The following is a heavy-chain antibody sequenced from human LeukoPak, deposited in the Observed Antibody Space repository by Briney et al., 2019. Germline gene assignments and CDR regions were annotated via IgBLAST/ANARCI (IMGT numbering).Heavy chain of an antibody. D-gene: IGHD3-10*01. V-gene: IGHV4-34*01. J-gene: IGHJ3*02. CDR3: ARESVLLWFGELFGRDAFDI. CDR2: INQSGST. Sequence: PSETLSLTCAVSGGSFSGYYWSWIRQPPGKGLEWIGEINQSGSTNYNPSLKSRVTISVDTSKNQFSLKLSSVTAADTAVYYCARESVLLWFGELFGRDAFDIWGQGTMVTVSS. CDR1: GGSFSGYY.